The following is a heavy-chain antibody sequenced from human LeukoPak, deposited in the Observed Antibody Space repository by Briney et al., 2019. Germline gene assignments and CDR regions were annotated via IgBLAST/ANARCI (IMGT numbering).Heavy chain of an antibody. D-gene: IGHD6-13*01. CDR3: ATRPAGSTWYGVFDY. J-gene: IGHJ4*02. CDR1: GGSINSHY. V-gene: IGHV4-59*11. Sequence: SETLSLTCSVSGGSINSHYWSWIRQSPGKGLEWIGYVFNGGSTNYNPSLKSRVTMSLDTSRDQFSLRLSSVTAADTAIYYCATRPAGSTWYGVFDYWSQGTLVTVPS. CDR2: VFNGGST.